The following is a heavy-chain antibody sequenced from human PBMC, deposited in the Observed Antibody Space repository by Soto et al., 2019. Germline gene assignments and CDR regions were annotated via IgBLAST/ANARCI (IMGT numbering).Heavy chain of an antibody. D-gene: IGHD6-13*01. CDR3: AKDRYSAAAEGDGAFDI. CDR1: GFTFSSYA. J-gene: IGHJ3*02. Sequence: PGGSLRLSCAASGFTFSSYAMSWVRQAPGKGLEWVSAISRSGGSTYYADSVKGRFTISRDNSKNTLYLQMNSLRAEDTAVYCCAKDRYSAAAEGDGAFDIWGQGTMVTVSS. V-gene: IGHV3-23*01. CDR2: ISRSGGST.